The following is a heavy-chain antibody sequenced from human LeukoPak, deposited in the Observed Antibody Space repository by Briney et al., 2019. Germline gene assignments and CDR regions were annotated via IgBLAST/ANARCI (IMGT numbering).Heavy chain of an antibody. CDR2: INSDGSST. CDR3: ARDGHSSGWYTFSYYYYYGMDV. Sequence: GGSLRLSCAASGFTFSSYWMHWVRHAPGKGLVWVSRINSDGSSTSYADSVKGRLTISRDNAKNTLYLQMNSLRAEDTAVYYCARDGHSSGWYTFSYYYYYGMDVWGQGTTVTVSS. CDR1: GFTFSSYW. V-gene: IGHV3-74*01. D-gene: IGHD6-19*01. J-gene: IGHJ6*02.